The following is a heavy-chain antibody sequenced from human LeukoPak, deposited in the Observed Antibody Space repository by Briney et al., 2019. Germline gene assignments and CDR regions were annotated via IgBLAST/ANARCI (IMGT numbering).Heavy chain of an antibody. Sequence: GGSLRLSCAASGVTFSSYWMSWVRQAPGKGLEWVANIKQDGSEKYYVDSVKGRFTISRDNAKKSLYLQMNSLRAEDTAVYYCAGSSGYYYAYFDYWGQGTLVTVSS. CDR3: AGSSGYYYAYFDY. D-gene: IGHD3-22*01. J-gene: IGHJ4*02. V-gene: IGHV3-7*01. CDR2: IKQDGSEK. CDR1: GVTFSSYW.